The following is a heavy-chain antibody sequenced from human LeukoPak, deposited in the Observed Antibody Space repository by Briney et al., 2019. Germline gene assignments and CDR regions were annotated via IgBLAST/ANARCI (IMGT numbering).Heavy chain of an antibody. D-gene: IGHD5-18*01. J-gene: IGHJ3*02. Sequence: GGSLRLSCAVSGFTVSNNYMTWVRQAPGKGMEWDAVIYRGGSTYYADSVKGRFTIARDNSKNTLYLQMNSLRAEDTAVYYCARVPMVTADAFDIWGQGTMVTVSS. CDR2: IYRGGST. V-gene: IGHV3-66*01. CDR1: GFTVSNNY. CDR3: ARVPMVTADAFDI.